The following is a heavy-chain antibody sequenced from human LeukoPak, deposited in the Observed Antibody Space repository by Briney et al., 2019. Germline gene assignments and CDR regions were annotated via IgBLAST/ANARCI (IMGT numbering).Heavy chain of an antibody. D-gene: IGHD6-19*01. J-gene: IGHJ3*02. Sequence: GGSLRLSCAASGFTLSNYWMSWVRQAPGKGLEWVANINQGESEKYFVDSVKGRFAISRDNAKNSLYLQMNSLRAEDTAVYYCARYGNGAWLAHYSFEIWGQGTMATVSS. V-gene: IGHV3-7*01. CDR3: ARYGNGAWLAHYSFEI. CDR1: GFTLSNYW. CDR2: INQGESEK.